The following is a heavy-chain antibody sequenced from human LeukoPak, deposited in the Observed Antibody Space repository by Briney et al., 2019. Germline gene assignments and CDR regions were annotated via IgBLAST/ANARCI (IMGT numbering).Heavy chain of an antibody. CDR1: GGSISSYY. CDR3: ASGYSGYDFVY. D-gene: IGHD5-12*01. J-gene: IGHJ4*02. Sequence: SETLSLTCTVSGGSISSYYWSWIRQPPGEGLEWIGYIHYSGSTNYNPSLKSRVSISVDTSKNQFSLELSSVAAADTAVYYCASGYSGYDFVYWGQGTLVTVSS. CDR2: IHYSGST. V-gene: IGHV4-59*01.